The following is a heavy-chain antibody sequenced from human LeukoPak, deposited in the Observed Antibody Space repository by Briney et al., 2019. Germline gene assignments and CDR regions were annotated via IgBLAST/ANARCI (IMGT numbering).Heavy chain of an antibody. D-gene: IGHD4-17*01. CDR3: TRMSRAVTTGY. Sequence: GGSLRLSCTASGFTFGDYAMSWFRQAPGKGLEWVGFIRSKAYGGTTEYAASVKGRFTISRDDSKSIAYLRMNSLKTEDTAVYYCTRMSRAVTTGYWGQGTLVTVSS. CDR1: GFTFGDYA. V-gene: IGHV3-49*03. CDR2: IRSKAYGGTT. J-gene: IGHJ4*02.